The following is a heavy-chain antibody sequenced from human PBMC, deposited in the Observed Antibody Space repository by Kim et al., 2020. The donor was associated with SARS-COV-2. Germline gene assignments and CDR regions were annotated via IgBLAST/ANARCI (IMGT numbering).Heavy chain of an antibody. D-gene: IGHD6-13*01. CDR3: ARVLGTVEGIAAAVVPLYYYYGMDV. J-gene: IGHJ6*02. V-gene: IGHV3-21*01. CDR1: GFTFSSYS. Sequence: GGSLRLSCAASGFTFSSYSMNWVRQAPGKGLEWVSSISSSSSYIYYADSVKGRFTISRDNAKNSLYLQMNSLRAEDTAVYYCARVLGTVEGIAAAVVPLYYYYGMDVWGQGTTVTVSS. CDR2: ISSSSSYI.